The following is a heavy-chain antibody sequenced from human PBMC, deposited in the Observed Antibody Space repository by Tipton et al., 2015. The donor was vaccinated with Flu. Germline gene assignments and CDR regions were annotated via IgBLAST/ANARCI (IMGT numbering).Heavy chain of an antibody. CDR3: ARDRGYYDSAAGLFDY. CDR1: GGSISSGHW. J-gene: IGHJ4*02. Sequence: TLSLTCTVSGGSISSGHWWSWVRQSPGKGLEWIGEIHHSGSANYDLSLKSRVTISVDKSKNQFSLKLTSVTAAYTAVYYCARDRGYYDSAAGLFDYWGQGTLVTVSS. V-gene: IGHV4-4*02. CDR2: IHHSGSA. D-gene: IGHD3-22*01.